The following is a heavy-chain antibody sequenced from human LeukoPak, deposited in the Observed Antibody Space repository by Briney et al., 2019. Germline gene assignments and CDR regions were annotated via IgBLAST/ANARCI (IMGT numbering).Heavy chain of an antibody. CDR1: GYTFTGYY. CDR3: ARDLYYYYGMDV. J-gene: IGHJ6*02. Sequence: GASVKVSCKASGYTFTGYYMHWVRRAPGQGLEWMGWINPNSGGTNYAQKFQGRVTMTRDTSISTAYMELSRLRSDDTAVYYCARDLYYYYGMDVWGQGTTVTVSS. CDR2: INPNSGGT. V-gene: IGHV1-2*02.